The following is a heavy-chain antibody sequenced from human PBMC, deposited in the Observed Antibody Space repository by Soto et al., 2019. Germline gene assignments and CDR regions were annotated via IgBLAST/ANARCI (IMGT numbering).Heavy chain of an antibody. CDR3: AHSYSSSPDNGFDV. J-gene: IGHJ3*01. V-gene: IGHV2-5*02. CDR2: IYWDDDE. Sequence: QITLKESGQTLVKPTQILTLTCTFSGFSLTTRGVGVGWIRQPPGEALEWLALIYWDDDERYSPSLRRRLTITKDPSKDQVVLTMTNMEPVDTGTYYFAHSYSSSPDNGFDVWGQGTRVTVSS. CDR1: GFSLTTRGVG. D-gene: IGHD6-6*01.